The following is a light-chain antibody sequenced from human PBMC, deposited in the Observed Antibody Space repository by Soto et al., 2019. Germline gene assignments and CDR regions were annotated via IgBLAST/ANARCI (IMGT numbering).Light chain of an antibody. J-gene: IGKJ5*01. CDR1: QAINNY. Sequence: DIQMTQSPSSLSAFVGDRVTITCRASQAINNYVAWYQQKAGEVPKLLLYASAALQSGVPSRFSGSGSGTDFTFPISSLQPEDVATYYCQAYNSAPITFGQGTRLDI. CDR2: ASA. V-gene: IGKV1-27*01. CDR3: QAYNSAPIT.